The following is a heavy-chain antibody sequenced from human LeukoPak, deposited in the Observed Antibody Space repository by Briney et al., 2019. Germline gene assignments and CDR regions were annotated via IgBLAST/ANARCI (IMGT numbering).Heavy chain of an antibody. V-gene: IGHV4-34*01. Sequence: SETLSLTCAVYGGSLSGYYWSSIRQPPGKGLEWIGEINHSGSTNYNPSLKSRVTISVDTSKNQFSLKLSSVTAADTAVYYCARGVEDVVVPAAIFAYYYYGMDVWGKGTTVTVSS. CDR2: INHSGST. CDR3: ARGVEDVVVPAAIFAYYYYGMDV. J-gene: IGHJ6*04. D-gene: IGHD2-2*01. CDR1: GGSLSGYY.